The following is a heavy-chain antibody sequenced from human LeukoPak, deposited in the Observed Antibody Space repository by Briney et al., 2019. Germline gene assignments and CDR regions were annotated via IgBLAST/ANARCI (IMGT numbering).Heavy chain of an antibody. J-gene: IGHJ6*03. Sequence: SGGSLRLSCAASGFTFSSYAMHWVRQAPGKGLEYVSAISSNGGSTYYANSVKGRFTISRDNSKNTLYLQMGSLRAEDMAVYYCARDVSGSGNYYYYMDVWGKGTTVTVS. V-gene: IGHV3-64*01. CDR3: ARDVSGSGNYYYYMDV. CDR1: GFTFSSYA. CDR2: ISSNGGST. D-gene: IGHD2-15*01.